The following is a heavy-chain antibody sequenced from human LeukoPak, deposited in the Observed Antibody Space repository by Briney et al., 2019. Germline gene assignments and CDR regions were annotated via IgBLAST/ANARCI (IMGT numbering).Heavy chain of an antibody. J-gene: IGHJ4*02. D-gene: IGHD1-1*01. V-gene: IGHV3-9*01. Sequence: GGSLRLSCAASGFSFEAYGMYWVRQAPGKGLEWVSGITWNSDDMAYADSVKGRFTISRDNAKNCLYLQMNSLTVEDTALYYCTRVTSWRTGFDYWGQGTLVAVSS. CDR3: TRVTSWRTGFDY. CDR2: ITWNSDDM. CDR1: GFSFEAYG.